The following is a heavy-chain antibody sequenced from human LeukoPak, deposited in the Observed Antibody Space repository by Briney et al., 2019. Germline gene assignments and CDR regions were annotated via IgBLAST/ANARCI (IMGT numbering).Heavy chain of an antibody. J-gene: IGHJ4*02. CDR3: AKATARYCSSSICYLDY. CDR2: ISGTGGST. Sequence: GGSPRLSCAASGFTFSSYAMTWVRQTPGGGLEWVSGISGTGGSTYYADSVKGRFTISRDNSKNTLYLQMNSLRAEDTALYYCAKATARYCSSSICYLDYWGQGTLVTVSS. D-gene: IGHD2-2*01. CDR1: GFTFSSYA. V-gene: IGHV3-23*01.